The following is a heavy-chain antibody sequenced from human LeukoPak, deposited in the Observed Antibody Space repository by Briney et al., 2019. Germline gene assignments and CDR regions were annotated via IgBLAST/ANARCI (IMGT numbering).Heavy chain of an antibody. CDR2: ISSSGSTI. Sequence: GGSLRLSCAASGFTLSDYYMSWIRQAPGKGLEWVSYISSSGSTIYYADSVKGRFTVSRDNAKNSLYLQMNSLRAEDTAVYYCARGDYYDSSGYYPGAFDIWGQGTMVTVSS. D-gene: IGHD3-22*01. CDR1: GFTLSDYY. V-gene: IGHV3-11*01. J-gene: IGHJ3*02. CDR3: ARGDYYDSSGYYPGAFDI.